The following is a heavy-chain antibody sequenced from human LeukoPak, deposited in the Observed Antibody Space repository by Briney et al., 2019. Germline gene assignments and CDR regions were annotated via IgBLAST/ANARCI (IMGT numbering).Heavy chain of an antibody. CDR2: IYYSGSN. CDR3: ARLNWYTIENWFDP. V-gene: IGHV4-39*01. Sequence: SETLSLTCTVSGGSISSSSYYWGWIRQPPGKGLEWIGSIYYSGSNYYNPSLKSRVTISVDTSKNQFSLKLSSVTAADTAVYYCARLNWYTIENWFDPWGQGTLVTVSS. CDR1: GGSISSSSYY. D-gene: IGHD1/OR15-1a*01. J-gene: IGHJ5*02.